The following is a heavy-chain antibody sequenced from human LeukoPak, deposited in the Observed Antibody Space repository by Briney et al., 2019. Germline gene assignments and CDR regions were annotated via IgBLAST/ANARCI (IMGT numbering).Heavy chain of an antibody. CDR2: INQSGRT. V-gene: IGHV4-34*01. CDR1: GGSFSGYC. J-gene: IGHJ5*02. Sequence: PSETLSLTCAVYGGSFSGYCCSWIRQPPGRGLGWIGEINQSGRTNYNPSLKSRVTISVDTSKNQFSLKLSSVTAADTAVYYCARVLDTAMVTSSPGGGWFDPWGQGTLVTVSS. CDR3: ARVLDTAMVTSSPGGGWFDP. D-gene: IGHD5-18*01.